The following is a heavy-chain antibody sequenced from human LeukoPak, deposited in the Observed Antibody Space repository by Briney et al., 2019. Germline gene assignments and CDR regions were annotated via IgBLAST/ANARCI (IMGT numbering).Heavy chain of an antibody. Sequence: PSETLSLTCTVSGGSISSYYWNWIRQPPGKGLEWIGYIYYSGSTNYNPSLKSRVTISVDTSKNQFSLKLSSVTAADTAVYYCATMVRGVITAQLDYWGQGTLVTVSS. V-gene: IGHV4-59*01. J-gene: IGHJ4*02. CDR3: ATMVRGVITAQLDY. CDR1: GGSISSYY. D-gene: IGHD3-10*01. CDR2: IYYSGST.